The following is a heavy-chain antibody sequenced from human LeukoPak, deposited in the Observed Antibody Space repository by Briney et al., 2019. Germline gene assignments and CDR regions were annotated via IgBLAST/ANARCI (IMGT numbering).Heavy chain of an antibody. V-gene: IGHV3-30*02. CDR3: ARARRSGGITLIRGVKDRGWFDS. J-gene: IGHJ5*01. CDR1: GFTFSSYG. CDR2: IRPDGDNK. Sequence: PGGSLRLPCAASGFTFSSYGMHWVRQAPGKGLEWVAFIRPDGDNKYYADSVKGRFTISRDNSKNTLYLQMNSLRAEDTAVHYCARARRSGGITLIRGVKDRGWFDSWGQGILVTVSS. D-gene: IGHD3-10*01.